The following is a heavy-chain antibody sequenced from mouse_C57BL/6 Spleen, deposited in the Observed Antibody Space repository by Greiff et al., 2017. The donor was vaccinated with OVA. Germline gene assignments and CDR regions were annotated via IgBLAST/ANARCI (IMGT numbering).Heavy chain of an antibody. V-gene: IGHV1-54*01. D-gene: IGHD3-1*01. J-gene: IGHJ1*03. CDR1: GYAFTNYL. CDR3: ARSGGNVWYFDV. CDR2: ITPGSGGT. Sequence: QVQLQQSGAELVRPGTSVKVSCTASGYAFTNYLIEWVQQRPGPGLEWIGVITPGSGGTNYTEKFKGKATLTADKSSSTAYMQLSSLTSEDSAVYCCARSGGNVWYFDVWGTGTTVTVSS.